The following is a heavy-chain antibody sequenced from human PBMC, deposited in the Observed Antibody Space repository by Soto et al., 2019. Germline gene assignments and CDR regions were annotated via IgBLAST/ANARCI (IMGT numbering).Heavy chain of an antibody. V-gene: IGHV1-2*04. Sequence: ASVKVSCKASGYTFTGYYMHWVRQAPGQGLEWMGWINPNSCGTNYAQKFQGWVTMTRDTSISTAYMELSRLRSYDTAVYYCARGATSGSALRFLEWYPLGTDYYYYMDVWGKGTTVTVSS. CDR1: GYTFTGYY. CDR3: ARGATSGSALRFLEWYPLGTDYYYYMDV. D-gene: IGHD3-3*01. CDR2: INPNSCGT. J-gene: IGHJ6*03.